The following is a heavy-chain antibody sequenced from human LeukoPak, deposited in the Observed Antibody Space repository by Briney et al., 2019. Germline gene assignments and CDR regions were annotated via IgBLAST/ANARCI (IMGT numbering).Heavy chain of an antibody. D-gene: IGHD2-21*02. V-gene: IGHV3-30*04. CDR2: ISWDGNVK. Sequence: PGGSLRLSCAASGFTFSSHAMHWVRQAPGKGLEWLAFISWDGNVKYCADSVEGRFTISRDNAKDTLYLQMNSLRAEDTAVYYCSRDSLSSCGGDCYSGLDVWGQGTTVTVSS. CDR1: GFTFSSHA. J-gene: IGHJ6*02. CDR3: SRDSLSSCGGDCYSGLDV.